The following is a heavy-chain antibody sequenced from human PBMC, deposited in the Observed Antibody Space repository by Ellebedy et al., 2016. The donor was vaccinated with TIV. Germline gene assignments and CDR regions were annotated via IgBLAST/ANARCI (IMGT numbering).Heavy chain of an antibody. V-gene: IGHV3-23*01. Sequence: GESLKISCAASGFIFSNYPMNWVRQAPGKGLEWVSGISGSGGASNFADSVKGRFTISRDNSKNTLFLQMNTLTAEDTAVYYCAKGTTMVRGDVGNFDYWGQGTLVTVSS. CDR2: ISGSGGAS. D-gene: IGHD3-10*01. CDR1: GFIFSNYP. J-gene: IGHJ4*02. CDR3: AKGTTMVRGDVGNFDY.